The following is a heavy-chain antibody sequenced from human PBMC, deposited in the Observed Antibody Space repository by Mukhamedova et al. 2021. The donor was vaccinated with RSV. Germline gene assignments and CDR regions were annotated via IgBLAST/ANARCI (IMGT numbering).Heavy chain of an antibody. J-gene: IGHJ4*02. V-gene: IGHV3-64D*09. Sequence: GLEYVSGISSNGDTTYYADSVKGRFTISRDNPKNTLYLQMSSLRAEDTAVYYCVKDGRREWLGDYFDYWGQGTLVTVSS. CDR2: ISSNGDTT. D-gene: IGHD6-19*01. CDR3: VKDGRREWLGDYFDY.